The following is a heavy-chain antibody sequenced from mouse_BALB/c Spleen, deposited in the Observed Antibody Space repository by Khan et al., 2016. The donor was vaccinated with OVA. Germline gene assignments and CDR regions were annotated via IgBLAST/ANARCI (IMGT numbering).Heavy chain of an antibody. CDR1: GYTFTNYR. CDR3: ARETSYWYFDV. CDR2: INTYTGEP. J-gene: IGHJ1*01. V-gene: IGHV9-1*02. D-gene: IGHD1-3*01. Sequence: QIQLVQSGPELKKPGETVKISCKASGYTFTNYRMNWLKQAPGQGLKWMGWINTYTGEPTYADDFTGRFAFSLETSASTAYLQINSLKNEDMATXFCARETSYWYFDVWGAGATVTVSS.